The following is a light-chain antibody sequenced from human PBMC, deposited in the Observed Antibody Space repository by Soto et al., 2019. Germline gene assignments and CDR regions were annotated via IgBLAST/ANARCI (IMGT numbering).Light chain of an antibody. J-gene: IGLJ2*01. CDR2: DDN. CDR1: SSNIGRNF. V-gene: IGLV1-51*01. Sequence: QSVLTQPPSVSAAPGQKVTISCSGSSSNIGRNFVSWYQHLPGTAPKLLIFDDNRRPSGIPDRFSGSKSGTSATLGITGLQTGDEADYYCGTWDLSLSGVVFGGGTQLTVL. CDR3: GTWDLSLSGVV.